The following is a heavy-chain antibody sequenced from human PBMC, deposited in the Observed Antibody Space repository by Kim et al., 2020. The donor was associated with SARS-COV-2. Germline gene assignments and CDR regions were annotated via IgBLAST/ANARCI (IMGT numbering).Heavy chain of an antibody. J-gene: IGHJ6*02. D-gene: IGHD6-19*01. CDR3: ASSFSLYGQWLVTRYGMDV. Sequence: GGSLRLSCAASGFTFSSYSMNWVRQAPGKGLEWVSSISSSSSYIYYADSVKGRFTISRDNAKNSLYLQMNSLRAEDTAVYYCASSFSLYGQWLVTRYGMDVWGQGTTVTVSS. CDR1: GFTFSSYS. CDR2: ISSSSSYI. V-gene: IGHV3-21*01.